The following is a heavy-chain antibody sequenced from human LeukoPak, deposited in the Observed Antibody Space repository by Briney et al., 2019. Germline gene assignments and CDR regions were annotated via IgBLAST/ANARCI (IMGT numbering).Heavy chain of an antibody. CDR2: ISYDESKT. V-gene: IGHV3-30*04. CDR1: GFTLITYT. Sequence: GGSLRLSCEASGFTLITYTIHWVRQAPGKGLEWVSFISYDESKTYFADSVKGRFSISRDNSKNTVYLQMNGPRDEDTAFYYCVRDKYSSGWSASFDYWGQGALVTVSS. J-gene: IGHJ4*02. CDR3: VRDKYSSGWSASFDY. D-gene: IGHD6-19*01.